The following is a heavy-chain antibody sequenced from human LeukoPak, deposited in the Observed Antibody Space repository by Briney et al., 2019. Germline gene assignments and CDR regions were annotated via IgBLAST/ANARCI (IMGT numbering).Heavy chain of an antibody. CDR2: ISPNTGGT. D-gene: IGHD5-12*01. Sequence: ASVKVSCKASGYAFTGYYMHWVRQAPGQGLEWMGWISPNTGGTASAQKFQGRVTLTRDTSISTAYMELSSLRSDDTAVYYCARDYVEMATLSSLFFDYWGQGTLVTVSS. V-gene: IGHV1-2*02. J-gene: IGHJ4*02. CDR3: ARDYVEMATLSSLFFDY. CDR1: GYAFTGYY.